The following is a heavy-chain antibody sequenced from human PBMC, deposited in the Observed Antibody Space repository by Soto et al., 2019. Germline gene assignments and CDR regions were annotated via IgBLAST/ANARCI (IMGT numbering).Heavy chain of an antibody. CDR2: IYYSGST. CDR1: GGSISSSSYY. CDR3: ARRDSIVATIPFDY. Sequence: SETLSLTCTVSGGSISSSSYYWGWIRQPPGKGLEWIGSIYYSGSTYYNPSLKSRVTISVDTSKNQFSLKLSSVTAADTAVYYCARRDSIVATIPFDYWGQGTRSPSPQ. J-gene: IGHJ4*02. D-gene: IGHD5-12*01. V-gene: IGHV4-39*01.